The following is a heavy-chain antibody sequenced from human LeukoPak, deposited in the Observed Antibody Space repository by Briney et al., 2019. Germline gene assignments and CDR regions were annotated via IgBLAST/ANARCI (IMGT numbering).Heavy chain of an antibody. CDR3: ARVVAARRGDFEY. J-gene: IGHJ4*02. V-gene: IGHV4-34*01. D-gene: IGHD6-6*01. Sequence: KPSETLSLTCAVYGGSFSGYYWSWIRQPPGEGLEWIGEINHSGSTNYNPSLKSRVTISVDTSKNQFSLKLSSVTAADTAVYYCARVVAARRGDFEYWGQGTLVTVSS. CDR1: GGSFSGYY. CDR2: INHSGST.